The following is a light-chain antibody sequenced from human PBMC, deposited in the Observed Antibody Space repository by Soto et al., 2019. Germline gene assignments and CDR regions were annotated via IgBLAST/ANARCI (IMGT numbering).Light chain of an antibody. J-gene: IGLJ2*01. Sequence: QSALTQPASVSGSPGQSITISCTGTSSDVGGYNSVSWYQHHPGKAPKLMIYDVSNRPSGVSNRFSGSKSGNTASLTISGLQTEDEADYYCSSYTLSSTLAFGGGTKLTVL. CDR3: SSYTLSSTLA. CDR2: DVS. CDR1: SSDVGGYNS. V-gene: IGLV2-14*03.